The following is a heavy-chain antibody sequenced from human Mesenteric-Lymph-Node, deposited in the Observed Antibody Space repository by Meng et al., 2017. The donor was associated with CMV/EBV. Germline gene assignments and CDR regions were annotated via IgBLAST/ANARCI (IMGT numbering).Heavy chain of an antibody. V-gene: IGHV3-23*01. Sequence: GGSLRPSGAASGLTFRGSAMSWVRQAPGKGLEWVSAIGGRGGSTYYADSVKGRFTISRDNSKNTLYLQMNCLRAEDTAVYYWAKLVSVVKYQLPSHTSPLDYWGQGTLVTVSS. D-gene: IGHD2-2*01. CDR2: IGGRGGST. J-gene: IGHJ4*02. CDR1: GLTFRGSA. CDR3: AKLVSVVKYQLPSHTSPLDY.